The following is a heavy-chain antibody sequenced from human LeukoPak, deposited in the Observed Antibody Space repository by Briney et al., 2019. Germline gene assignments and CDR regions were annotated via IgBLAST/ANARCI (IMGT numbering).Heavy chain of an antibody. CDR3: TTDLKESGLDTTTGFQY. J-gene: IGHJ4*02. V-gene: IGHV3-15*07. CDR1: GFTFSNAW. CDR2: IKSKTDGGTT. D-gene: IGHD1-26*01. Sequence: GGSLRLSCAASGFTFSNAWMNWVRQAPGKGLEWVGRIKSKTDGGTTDYAAPVKGRFTISRDDSKNTLYLQVNSLKVEDTAVYYCTTDLKESGLDTTTGFQYWGQGTLVTVSS.